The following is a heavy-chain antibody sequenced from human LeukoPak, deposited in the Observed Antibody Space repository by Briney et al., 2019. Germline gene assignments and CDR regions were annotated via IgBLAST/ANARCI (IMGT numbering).Heavy chain of an antibody. Sequence: TSETLSLTCSVSGASISSYSWSWVRQPPGKGLEWIGYIYYSGNTNYNPSLKSRVTISVHTSNNEVSLNLNSVTAADTAVYYCARFVGSGLDYWGQGTLLTVSS. J-gene: IGHJ4*02. D-gene: IGHD2-15*01. CDR3: ARFVGSGLDY. CDR2: IYYSGNT. CDR1: GASISSYS. V-gene: IGHV4-59*01.